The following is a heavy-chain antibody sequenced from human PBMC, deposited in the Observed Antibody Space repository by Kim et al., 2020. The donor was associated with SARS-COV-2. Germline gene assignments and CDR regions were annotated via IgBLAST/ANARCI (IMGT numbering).Heavy chain of an antibody. J-gene: IGHJ4*02. V-gene: IGHV3-7*04. D-gene: IGHD3-16*01. CDR2: SEK. CDR3: ARGGMATPDY. Sequence: SEKNYVDSGKGRFTISRDNAKESLSLQMSSLRVEDTAVYYCARGGMATPDYWGQGILVIVSS.